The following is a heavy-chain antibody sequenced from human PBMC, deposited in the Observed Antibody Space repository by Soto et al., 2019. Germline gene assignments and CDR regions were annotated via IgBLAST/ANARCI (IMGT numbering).Heavy chain of an antibody. V-gene: IGHV4-59*01. CDR3: ARNYYDSSGYYTPGS. Sequence: SECLSLTCTVSGGSISSYYWSWIRQPPGKGLEWIGYIDYSGNTNYNPSLKSRVTISVDTSKNQFSLMLSSVTAADTAVYYCARNYYDSSGYYTPGSWGQGTMVTVSS. CDR1: GGSISSYY. D-gene: IGHD3-22*01. J-gene: IGHJ3*01. CDR2: IDYSGNT.